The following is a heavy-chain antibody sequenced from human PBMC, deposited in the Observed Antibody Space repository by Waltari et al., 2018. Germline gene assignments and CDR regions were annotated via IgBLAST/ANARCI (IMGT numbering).Heavy chain of an antibody. D-gene: IGHD3-9*01. CDR2: ISYTSTYI. CDR1: EFTFQTAR. Sequence: EVQLVEAGGGLVKPGGSLRLPCSASEFTFQTARMTWVRQAPGKGLEWVSSISYTSTYIYYAFSLRGRFTTSRDNAKNSLYLQLNSLRAEDTAVYYCVRGGTGMQRVESLDYWGQGILVTVPS. CDR3: VRGGTGMQRVESLDY. V-gene: IGHV3-21*01. J-gene: IGHJ4*02.